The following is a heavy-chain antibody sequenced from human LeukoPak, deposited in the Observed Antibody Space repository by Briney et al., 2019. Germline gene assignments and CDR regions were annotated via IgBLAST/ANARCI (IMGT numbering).Heavy chain of an antibody. CDR2: IKQDGSEK. V-gene: IGHV3-7*01. Sequence: GGSLRLSCAASGFTFSSYWMSWVRQAPGKGLEGVANIKQDGSEKYYVDSVKGRFTISRDNAKNSLYLQMNSLRAEDTAVYYCARDSAYYDSSGYYDYWGQGTLVTVSS. D-gene: IGHD3-22*01. J-gene: IGHJ4*02. CDR3: ARDSAYYDSSGYYDY. CDR1: GFTFSSYW.